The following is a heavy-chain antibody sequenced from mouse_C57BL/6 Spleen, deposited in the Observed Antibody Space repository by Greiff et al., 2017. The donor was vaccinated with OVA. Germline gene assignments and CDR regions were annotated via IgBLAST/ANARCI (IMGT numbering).Heavy chain of an antibody. CDR3: ARAFYYYGSSPYWYFDV. D-gene: IGHD1-1*01. CDR2: IYPSDSET. J-gene: IGHJ1*03. V-gene: IGHV1-61*01. Sequence: VKLQQPGAELVRPGSSVKLSCKASGYTFTSYWMDWVKQRPGQGLEWIGNIYPSDSETHYNQKFKDKATLTVDKSSSTAYMQLSSLTSEDSAVYYCARAFYYYGSSPYWYFDVWGTGTTVTVSS. CDR1: GYTFTSYW.